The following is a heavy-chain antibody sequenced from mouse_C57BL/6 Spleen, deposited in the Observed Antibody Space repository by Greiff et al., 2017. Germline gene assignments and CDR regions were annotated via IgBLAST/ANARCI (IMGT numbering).Heavy chain of an antibody. CDR2: IDPSNSET. D-gene: IGHD2-1*01. Sequence: QVQLQQPGAELVRPGSSVKLSCKASGYTFTSYWMHWVKQRPIQGLAWIGNIDPSNSETHYNQKVKDKATLTVDKSSSTAYMQLSSLSSEDSAVYYCARSPYGNYWYFDVWGTGTTVTVSS. CDR1: GYTFTSYW. J-gene: IGHJ1*03. V-gene: IGHV1-52*01. CDR3: ARSPYGNYWYFDV.